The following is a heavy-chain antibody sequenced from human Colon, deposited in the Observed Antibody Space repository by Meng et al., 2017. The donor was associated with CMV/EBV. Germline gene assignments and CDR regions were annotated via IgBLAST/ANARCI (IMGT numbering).Heavy chain of an antibody. CDR1: GCPCTACA. D-gene: IGHD3-22*01. J-gene: IGHJ4*02. Sequence: SGCPCTACALGWVRPAPGKGLEWVSSISGTGGNTYYADSVKGRFTISRDDSHNTLFLHMNSLRAEDTAVYYCAKADYYDGSGYYFDYWGQGTLVTVSS. CDR3: AKADYYDGSGYYFDY. V-gene: IGHV3-23*01. CDR2: ISGTGGNT.